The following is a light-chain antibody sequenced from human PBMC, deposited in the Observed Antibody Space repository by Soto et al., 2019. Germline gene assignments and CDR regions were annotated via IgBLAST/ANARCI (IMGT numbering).Light chain of an antibody. CDR3: QQYDNWPSGT. J-gene: IGKJ4*01. CDR1: QSVGRS. Sequence: EIVMTQSPATLSVSPGERATLSCRASQSVGRSLAWYQQKPGQAPRLLIYGTSARATGIPATFSGSGSGTEFTLTISSLQSEDFAVYYCQQYDNWPSGTFGGGTKVDVK. V-gene: IGKV3-15*01. CDR2: GTS.